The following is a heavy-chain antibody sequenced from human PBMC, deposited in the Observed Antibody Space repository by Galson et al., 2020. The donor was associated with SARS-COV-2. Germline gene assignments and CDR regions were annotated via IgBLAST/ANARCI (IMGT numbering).Heavy chain of an antibody. J-gene: IGHJ4*02. D-gene: IGHD3-10*01. CDR3: ARELAYYSLDY. Sequence: GESLKISCAASGFTFSSYAMHWVRQAPGKGLEWVAVISYDGSNKYYADSVKGRFTISRDNSKNTLYLQMNSLRAEDTAVYYCARELAYYSLDYWGQGTLVTVSS. CDR1: GFTFSSYA. CDR2: ISYDGSNK. V-gene: IGHV3-30*04.